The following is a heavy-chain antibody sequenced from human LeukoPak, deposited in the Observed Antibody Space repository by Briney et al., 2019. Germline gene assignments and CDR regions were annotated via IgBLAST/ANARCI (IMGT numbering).Heavy chain of an antibody. D-gene: IGHD3-3*01. CDR2: IYHSGST. CDR1: GYSISSGYY. Sequence: SETLSLTCAVSGYSISSGYYWGWIRQPPGKGLEWIGSIYHSGSTYYNPSLKSRVTISVDTSKNQFSLKLSSVTAADTAVYYCAGTYYDFWSGYYSNIDYWGQGTLVTVSS. J-gene: IGHJ4*02. V-gene: IGHV4-38-2*01. CDR3: AGTYYDFWSGYYSNIDY.